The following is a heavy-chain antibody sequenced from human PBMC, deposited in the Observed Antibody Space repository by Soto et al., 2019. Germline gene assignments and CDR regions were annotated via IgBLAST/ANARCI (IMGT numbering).Heavy chain of an antibody. CDR1: GYTFTSYA. J-gene: IGHJ5*02. CDR2: INAGNGNT. Sequence: QVQLVQSGAEVKKPGASVKVSCKASGYTFTSYAMHWVRQAPGQRLEWMGWINAGNGNTKYSQKFQGRVTITRDTSASXXXXXXXXXXXXXXXXXXXXXXXXCXSTSCYDTSLTPRLKWFDPWGQGTLVTVSS. CDR3: XXXXXCXSTSCYDTSLTPRLKWFDP. D-gene: IGHD2-2*01. V-gene: IGHV1-3*01.